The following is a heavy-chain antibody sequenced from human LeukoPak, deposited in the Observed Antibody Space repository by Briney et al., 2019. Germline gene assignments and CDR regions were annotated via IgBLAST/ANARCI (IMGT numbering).Heavy chain of an antibody. Sequence: GSLRLSCAASGFTVSGHPMSWVRQAPEKGLEFVSGIYENGGTTYYADSVKGRFSISRDNSKNTLYLQMDSLRGEDTAVYYCAKDFRIGYSAHFDYWGQGALVTVSS. V-gene: IGHV3-23*01. CDR1: GFTVSGHP. CDR3: AKDFRIGYSAHFDY. J-gene: IGHJ4*02. D-gene: IGHD2-21*01. CDR2: IYENGGTT.